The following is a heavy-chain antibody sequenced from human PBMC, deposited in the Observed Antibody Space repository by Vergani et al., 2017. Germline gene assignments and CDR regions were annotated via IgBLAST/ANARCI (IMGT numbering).Heavy chain of an antibody. CDR3: ARDRGDWRYSRYFYNYYMDV. J-gene: IGHJ6*03. CDR2: ISYDGTNK. V-gene: IGHV3-30-3*01. CDR1: GFTFGDHG. Sequence: QVQLVESGGGVVQPGRSQRLSCAASGFTFGDHGIHWVRRAPGKGLEWVALISYDGTNKYYTNSVRGRFTISRDNSKSTLFLQMNSLRVEDMAVYYCARDRGDWRYSRYFYNYYMDVWGKGTTVTVSS. D-gene: IGHD2-8*02.